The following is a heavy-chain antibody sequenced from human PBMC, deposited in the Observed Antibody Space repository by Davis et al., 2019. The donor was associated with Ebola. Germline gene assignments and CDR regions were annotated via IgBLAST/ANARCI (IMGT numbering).Heavy chain of an antibody. CDR1: GFTFSSYG. V-gene: IGHV3-30*03. J-gene: IGHJ4*02. D-gene: IGHD3-22*01. Sequence: PGGSLRLSCAASGFTFSSYGMHWVRQAPGKGLEWVAVISYDGSNKYYADSVKGRFTISRDNSKNTLYLQMNSLKTEDTAVYYCTVTTTDDYWGQGTLVTVSS. CDR2: ISYDGSNK. CDR3: TVTTTDDY.